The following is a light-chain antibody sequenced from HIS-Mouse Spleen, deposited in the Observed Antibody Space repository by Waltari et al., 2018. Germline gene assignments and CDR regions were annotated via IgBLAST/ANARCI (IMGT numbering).Light chain of an antibody. J-gene: IGKJ4*01. CDR3: QQYYSTPLT. CDR1: QSVLYSSNNKNY. CDR2: WAS. V-gene: IGKV4-1*01. Sequence: DIVMTQSPASLAVSLGERATIHCKPSQSVLYSSNNKNYLAWYQQKPGQPPKLLIYWASTRESGVPDRFSGSGSGTDFTLTISSLQAEDVAVYYCQQYYSTPLTFGGGTKVEIK.